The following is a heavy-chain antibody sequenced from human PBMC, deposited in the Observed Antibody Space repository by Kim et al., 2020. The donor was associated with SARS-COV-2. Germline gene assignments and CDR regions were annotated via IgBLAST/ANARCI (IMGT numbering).Heavy chain of an antibody. J-gene: IGHJ6*02. V-gene: IGHV4-39*01. Sequence: SETLSLTCTVSGGSISSSSYYWGWIRQPPGKGLEWIGRIDYSGSTYYNPSIKSRVTISVDTSKNQLSLKLSSVTAADTAVYYCARRLGGWRNYGMDVWGQGTTVTVSS. CDR2: IDYSGST. D-gene: IGHD6-19*01. CDR3: ARRLGGWRNYGMDV. CDR1: GGSISSSSYY.